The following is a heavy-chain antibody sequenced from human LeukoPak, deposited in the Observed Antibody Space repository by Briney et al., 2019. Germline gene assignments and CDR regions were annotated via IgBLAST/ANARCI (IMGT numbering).Heavy chain of an antibody. CDR3: ASTGDQLLLGGPFDY. CDR1: GGTFSSYA. J-gene: IGHJ4*02. CDR2: IIPIFGTA. Sequence: GASVKVSCKASGGTFSSYAISWVRQAPGQGLEWMGGIIPIFGTANYAQKFQGRVTITADKSTSTAYMELSSLRSEDMAVYYCASTGDQLLLGGPFDYWGQGTLVTVSS. D-gene: IGHD2-2*01. V-gene: IGHV1-69*06.